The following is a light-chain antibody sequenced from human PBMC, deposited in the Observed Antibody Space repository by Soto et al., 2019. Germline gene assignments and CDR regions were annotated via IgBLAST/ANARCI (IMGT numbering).Light chain of an antibody. CDR2: RDS. Sequence: QLVLTQPPSASGTPGQRVTISCSESSSSIGSNYIYWYQQLPGTAPKLLIYRDSQRPSGVPDRFSGSKSGTSATLGITGLQTGDEADYYCGTWDSSLSAWVFGGGTKLTVL. J-gene: IGLJ3*02. CDR1: SSSIGSNY. CDR3: GTWDSSLSAWV. V-gene: IGLV1-47*01.